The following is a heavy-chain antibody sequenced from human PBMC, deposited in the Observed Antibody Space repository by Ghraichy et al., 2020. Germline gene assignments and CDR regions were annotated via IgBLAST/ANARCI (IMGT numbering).Heavy chain of an antibody. CDR2: INHSGST. CDR1: GGSFSGYY. Sequence: SETLSLTCAVYGGSFSGYYWSWIRQPPGKGLEWIGEINHSGSTNYNPSLKSRVTISVDTSKNQFSLKLSSVTAADTAVYYCARGSRQWHNYRHHDYWGQGTLVTVSS. CDR3: ARGSRQWHNYRHHDY. J-gene: IGHJ4*02. V-gene: IGHV4-34*01. D-gene: IGHD6-19*01.